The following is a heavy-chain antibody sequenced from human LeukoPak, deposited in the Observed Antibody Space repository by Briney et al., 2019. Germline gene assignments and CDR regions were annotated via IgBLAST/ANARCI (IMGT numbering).Heavy chain of an antibody. J-gene: IGHJ6*02. CDR1: GFTFNKYW. CDR2: IKQDGSEK. V-gene: IGHV3-7*01. CDR3: ARGLMDV. Sequence: GGSLRLSCAASGFTFNKYWMNWVRQPPGKGLEWVADIKQDGSEKYYVDSVKGRFTISRDNAKNSLYLQMNSLRAEGTAVYYCARGLMDVWGQGTTVTVSS.